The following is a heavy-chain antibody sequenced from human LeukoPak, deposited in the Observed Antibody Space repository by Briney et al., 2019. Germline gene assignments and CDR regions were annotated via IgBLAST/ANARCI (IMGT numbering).Heavy chain of an antibody. CDR1: GFTFTSSA. D-gene: IGHD2-2*01. J-gene: IGHJ4*02. Sequence: SVKVSCKASGFTFTSSAMQWVRQARGQRLEWIGWIVVGSGNTNYAQKFQERVTITRDMSTSTAYMELSSLRSEDTAVYYCAALGHCSSTSCYLNFDYWGQGTLVTVSS. CDR3: AALGHCSSTSCYLNFDY. V-gene: IGHV1-58*02. CDR2: IVVGSGNT.